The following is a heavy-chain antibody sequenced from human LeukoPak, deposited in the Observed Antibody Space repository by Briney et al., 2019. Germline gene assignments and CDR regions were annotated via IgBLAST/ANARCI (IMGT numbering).Heavy chain of an antibody. CDR1: GFTFSSYG. J-gene: IGHJ4*02. D-gene: IGHD6-13*01. V-gene: IGHV3-33*01. CDR3: AGEGIAAAGTYLDY. CDR2: IWYDGSNK. Sequence: GGSLRLSCAASGFTFSSYGMHWVRQAPGKGLEWVAVIWYDGSNKYYADSVKGRFTISRDNSKNTLYLQMNSLRAEDTAVYYCAGEGIAAAGTYLDYWGQGTLVTVSS.